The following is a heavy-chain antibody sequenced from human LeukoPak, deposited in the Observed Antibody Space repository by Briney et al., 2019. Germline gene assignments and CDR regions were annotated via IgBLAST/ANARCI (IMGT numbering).Heavy chain of an antibody. D-gene: IGHD3-22*01. CDR2: IRYDGRNK. CDR1: GFTFSSYG. J-gene: IGHJ1*01. Sequence: PGGSLRLSCEASGFTFSSYGMDWVRQAPGKGLEWVAFIRYDGRNKYYADSVKGRFTISRDNSKNTLYLQMNSLRAEDTAVYYCAKDLHYYDSSGYSNVKYFQHWGQGTLVTVSS. V-gene: IGHV3-30*02. CDR3: AKDLHYYDSSGYSNVKYFQH.